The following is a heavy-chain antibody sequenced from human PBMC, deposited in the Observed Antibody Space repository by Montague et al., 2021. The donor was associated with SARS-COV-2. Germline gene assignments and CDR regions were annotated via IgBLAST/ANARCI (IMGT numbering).Heavy chain of an antibody. CDR1: GGYISSGSYY. CDR2: INGSGSS. CDR3: ARALSSSWSYWIDS. Sequence: TLSLTCTVSGGYISSGSYYWSWNRQPAGRGREGIGRINGSGSSKYNLSRQGRVTISVDTTKNQFSVKSSSVTAADTSVYYCARALSSSWSYWIDSWGQGTMVTVSS. D-gene: IGHD6-13*01. J-gene: IGHJ5*01. V-gene: IGHV4-61*02.